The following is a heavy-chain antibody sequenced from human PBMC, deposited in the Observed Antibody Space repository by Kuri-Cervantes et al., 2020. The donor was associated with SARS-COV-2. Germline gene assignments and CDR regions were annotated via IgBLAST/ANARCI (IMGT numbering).Heavy chain of an antibody. V-gene: IGHV4-39*07. D-gene: IGHD6-19*01. J-gene: IGHJ4*02. Sequence: ESLKISCTVSNGSISRSYYYWDWIRQPPGGRLEWIGNIYYSGSTYYNPSLKSRVTISVDTSKNQFSLKLSSVTAADTAVYYCARGGWQSDYFDYWGQGTLATVSS. CDR2: IYYSGST. CDR3: ARGGWQSDYFDY. CDR1: NGSISRSYYY.